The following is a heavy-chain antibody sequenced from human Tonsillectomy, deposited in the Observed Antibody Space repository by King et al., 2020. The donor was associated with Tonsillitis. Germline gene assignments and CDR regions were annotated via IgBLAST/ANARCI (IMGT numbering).Heavy chain of an antibody. CDR3: ARGSCQIGLLDV. CDR2: LYSVGNT. D-gene: IGHD2-15*01. V-gene: IGHV3-53*04. Sequence: DVQLVESGGGLVQPGGSLRLSCAASGFTVSNNYMSWVRQAPGKGLESVSVLYSVGNTYYADSVKGGLTISRHNSKNKLYLPMKGLRSEETAVYYCARGSCQIGLLDVWGKGTTVTVSS. CDR1: GFTVSNNY. J-gene: IGHJ6*04.